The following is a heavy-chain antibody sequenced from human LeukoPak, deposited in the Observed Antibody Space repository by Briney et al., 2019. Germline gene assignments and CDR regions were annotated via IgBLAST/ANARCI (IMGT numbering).Heavy chain of an antibody. CDR3: GKANYYDSSGYYQH. CDR2: ISWNSGSI. J-gene: IGHJ1*01. V-gene: IGHV3-9*01. D-gene: IGHD3-22*01. Sequence: GGSLRLSRAASGFTFDDYAMHWVRQAPGKGLEWVSGISWNSGSIGYADSVKGRFTISRDNAKNSLYLQMNSLRAEDTALYYCGKANYYDSSGYYQHWGQGTLVTVSS. CDR1: GFTFDDYA.